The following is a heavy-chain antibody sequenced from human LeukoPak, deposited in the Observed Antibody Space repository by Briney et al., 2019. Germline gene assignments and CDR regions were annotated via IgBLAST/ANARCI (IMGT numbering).Heavy chain of an antibody. CDR3: AREKGNYDGYYNYYMDV. J-gene: IGHJ6*03. Sequence: TGGSLRLSCAASGFTFSNYWMNWVRQAPGKGLEWVANIKQDGSDKYYVDSVKGRFTISRDNAKNSLYLQMNSLRAEDTAVYDCAREKGNYDGYYNYYMDVWGKGTTVTVSS. D-gene: IGHD4-11*01. CDR2: IKQDGSDK. CDR1: GFTFSNYW. V-gene: IGHV3-7*01.